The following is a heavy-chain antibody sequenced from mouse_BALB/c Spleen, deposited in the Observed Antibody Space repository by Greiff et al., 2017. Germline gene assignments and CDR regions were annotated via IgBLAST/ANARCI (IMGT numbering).Heavy chain of an antibody. CDR3: AREARATPFDY. Sequence: QVQLKQSGAELARPGDSVSMSCKASGYTFTSYTMHWVKQRPGQGLEWIGYINPSSGYTNYNQKFKDKATLTADKSSSTDYMQLSSLTSEDSAVYYCAREARATPFDYWGQGTTLTVSS. CDR2: INPSSGYT. D-gene: IGHD3-1*01. CDR1: GYTFTSYT. V-gene: IGHV1-4*01. J-gene: IGHJ2*01.